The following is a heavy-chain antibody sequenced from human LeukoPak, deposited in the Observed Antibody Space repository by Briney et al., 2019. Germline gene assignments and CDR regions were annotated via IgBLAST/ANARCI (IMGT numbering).Heavy chain of an antibody. Sequence: GGSLRLSCAASGVTFSDYYMSWIRQAPGKGLEWVSVISGSGATIDYADSVKGRFTISRDNSKNTLYLQMNSLRAEDTAVYFCPRSLAWLSLFDYWGQGTLVTVSS. J-gene: IGHJ4*02. CDR2: ISGSGATI. CDR3: PRSLAWLSLFDY. V-gene: IGHV3-11*01. D-gene: IGHD3-3*01. CDR1: GVTFSDYY.